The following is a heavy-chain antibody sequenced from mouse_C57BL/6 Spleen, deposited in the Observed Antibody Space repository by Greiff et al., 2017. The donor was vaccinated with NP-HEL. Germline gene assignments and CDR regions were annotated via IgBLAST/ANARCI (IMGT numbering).Heavy chain of an antibody. CDR2: INPSNGGT. D-gene: IGHD1-1*01. CDR3: ARTITTVDWYFDV. J-gene: IGHJ1*03. V-gene: IGHV1-53*01. CDR1: GYTFTSYW. Sequence: QVQLQQPGTELVKPGASVKLSCKASGYTFTSYWMHWVKQRPGQGLEWIGNINPSNGGTNYNEKLKSKATLTVDKSSSTAYMQLSSLTSEDSAVYYCARTITTVDWYFDVWGTRTTVTVSS.